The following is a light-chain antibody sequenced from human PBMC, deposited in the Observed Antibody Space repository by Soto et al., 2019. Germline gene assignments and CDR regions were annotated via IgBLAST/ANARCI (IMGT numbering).Light chain of an antibody. CDR2: GAS. CDR1: QSVSSSY. Sequence: EIVLTQSPGTLSLSPGERATLSCRASQSVSSSYLAWYQQKPGQAPRLLIYGASSRATGIPDRFSGSGSGTDFTLTISRLEPEDFALYYCQQYGSSPPLTFGGETKVEIK. CDR3: QQYGSSPPLT. V-gene: IGKV3-20*01. J-gene: IGKJ4*01.